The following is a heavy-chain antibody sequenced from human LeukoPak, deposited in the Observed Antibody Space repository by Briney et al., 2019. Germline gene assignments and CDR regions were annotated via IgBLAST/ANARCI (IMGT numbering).Heavy chain of an antibody. CDR2: ISYDGSNK. V-gene: IGHV3-30*18. CDR3: AKGSTVVTPYDAFDI. Sequence: GGSLRLSCAASGFTFSSYGMHWVRQAPGKGLEWVAVISYDGSNKYYADSVKGRFTISRDNSKNTLYLQMNSLRAEDTAVYYCAKGSTVVTPYDAFDIWGQGTMVTVSS. CDR1: GFTFSSYG. J-gene: IGHJ3*02. D-gene: IGHD4-23*01.